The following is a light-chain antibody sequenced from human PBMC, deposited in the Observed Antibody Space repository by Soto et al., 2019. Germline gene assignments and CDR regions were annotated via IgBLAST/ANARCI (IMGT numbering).Light chain of an antibody. J-gene: IGKJ1*01. Sequence: EIGLTQSPGTVSLSPGERATLSCRASQSVRDNYLAWYQQKPGQAPSLLIFDTSRRATGIPDRFTGSGSGTDLALTISRVEPQDIAVYFCQQYGSSPGTFGQGTKVDIK. CDR3: QQYGSSPGT. CDR1: QSVRDNY. CDR2: DTS. V-gene: IGKV3-20*01.